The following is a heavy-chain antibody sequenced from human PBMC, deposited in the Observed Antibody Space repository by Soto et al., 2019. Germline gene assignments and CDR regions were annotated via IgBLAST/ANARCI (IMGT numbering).Heavy chain of an antibody. Sequence: EVQLVESGGGLVQPGGSLRLSCAASGFTFSSYSMNWVRQAPGKGLEWISYISSSSTTIYYADSVKGRFTISRDNAENSRHLQMNSLRVDDTAVYYCASRGGLVRGNYYGMDVWGQGTTVTVSS. V-gene: IGHV3-48*01. J-gene: IGHJ6*02. CDR3: ASRGGLVRGNYYGMDV. CDR2: ISSSSTTI. D-gene: IGHD3-10*01. CDR1: GFTFSSYS.